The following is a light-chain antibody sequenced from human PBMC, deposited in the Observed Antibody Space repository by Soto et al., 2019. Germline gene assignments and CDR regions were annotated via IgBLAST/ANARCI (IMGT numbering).Light chain of an antibody. CDR2: EVS. V-gene: IGLV2-14*01. Sequence: QSALTQPASVSGSPGQSITISCTGTSSDVGNYKYVSWYQQHPGKAPKLIIYEVSNRPSGVSDRFSGSKSGNTASLTISGLQVEDETDYYCLSYTSSGTYVFGTGTKLTVL. CDR1: SSDVGNYKY. J-gene: IGLJ1*01. CDR3: LSYTSSGTYV.